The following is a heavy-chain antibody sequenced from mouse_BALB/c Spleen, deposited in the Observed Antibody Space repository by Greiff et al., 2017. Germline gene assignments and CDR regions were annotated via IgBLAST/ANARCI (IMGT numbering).Heavy chain of an antibody. Sequence: EVKLVESGGGLVQPGGSRKLSCAASGFTFSSFGMHWVRQAPEKGLEWVAYISSGSSTIYYADTVKGRFTISRDNPKNTLFLQMTSLRSEDTAMYYCARNMGDDDEGYYAMDYWGQGTSVTVSS. CDR1: GFTFSSFG. D-gene: IGHD2-4*01. CDR3: ARNMGDDDEGYYAMDY. CDR2: ISSGSSTI. J-gene: IGHJ4*01. V-gene: IGHV5-17*02.